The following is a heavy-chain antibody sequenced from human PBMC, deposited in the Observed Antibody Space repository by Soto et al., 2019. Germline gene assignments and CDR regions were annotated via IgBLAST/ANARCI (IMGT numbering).Heavy chain of an antibody. CDR3: ARRGSSVPAALYAQAYNWFDP. D-gene: IGHD2-2*01. J-gene: IGHJ5*02. V-gene: IGHV4-30-4*01. Sequence: PSETLSLTCTVSGVSVSRDYQWIWIRQPPGKGLEWIGHISYSGSPYYHPSLRSRLSISVDTSKNQFSLKVKSVTAADTAVYYCARRGSSVPAALYAQAYNWFDPWGQGTLVTVSS. CDR2: ISYSGSP. CDR1: GVSVSRDYQ.